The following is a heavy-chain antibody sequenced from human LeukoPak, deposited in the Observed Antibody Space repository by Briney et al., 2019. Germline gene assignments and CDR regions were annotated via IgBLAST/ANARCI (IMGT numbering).Heavy chain of an antibody. D-gene: IGHD6-6*01. CDR2: ICSNGGSK. CDR1: GFTFSRYA. J-gene: IGHJ4*02. Sequence: GGSLRLSCSVSGFTFSRYAMHWVRQPPGKGLENVSCICSNGGSKYYPDSVKGRFTISRATSKNTLYLKMSTQRHQTTRVYYCARETIDSSSAILGYWGEGALVAVSS. V-gene: IGHV3-64D*09. CDR3: ARETIDSSSAILGY.